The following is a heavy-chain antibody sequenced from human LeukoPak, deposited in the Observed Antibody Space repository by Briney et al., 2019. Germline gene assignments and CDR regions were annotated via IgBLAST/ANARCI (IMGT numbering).Heavy chain of an antibody. CDR3: ASKGDGSCDSSLCQGAFDF. CDR1: GYTFTSYA. J-gene: IGHJ3*01. D-gene: IGHD2-21*01. Sequence: GASVKVSCKASGYTFTSYAMHWVRQAPGQRLEWMGWINPNSGDTNYAQKFQDRVTMTWDTSVSTAYMELSSLTSDDTAVYYCASKGDGSCDSSLCQGAFDFWGQGSVVTVSS. CDR2: INPNSGDT. V-gene: IGHV1-2*02.